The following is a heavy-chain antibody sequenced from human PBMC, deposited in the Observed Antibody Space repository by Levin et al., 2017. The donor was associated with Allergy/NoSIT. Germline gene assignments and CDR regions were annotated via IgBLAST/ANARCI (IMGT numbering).Heavy chain of an antibody. D-gene: IGHD1-26*01. V-gene: IGHV1-18*01. Sequence: ASVKVSCKASGYTFTSYGISWVRQAPGQGLEWMGWISAYNGNTNYAQKLQGRVTMTTDTSTSTAYMELRSLRSDDTAVYYCARDRRYSGSSPVPFDYWGQGTLVTVSS. J-gene: IGHJ4*02. CDR2: ISAYNGNT. CDR3: ARDRRYSGSSPVPFDY. CDR1: GYTFTSYG.